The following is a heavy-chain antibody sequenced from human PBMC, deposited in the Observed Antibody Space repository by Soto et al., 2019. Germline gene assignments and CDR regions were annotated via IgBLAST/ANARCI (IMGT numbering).Heavy chain of an antibody. V-gene: IGHV6-1*01. CDR3: ARQVMGGCDY. CDR2: TYYRSKWSN. CDR1: GDRVSSRSAA. J-gene: IGHJ4*02. Sequence: TLSLTCTITGDRVSSRSAAWNWIRQSTSRGLEWLGRTYYRSKWSNDYAVTAKSRITVTPDTSKNHFSLQLFSVTLEDTAIYYCARQVMGGCDYWGQGILVTVSS. D-gene: IGHD1-26*01.